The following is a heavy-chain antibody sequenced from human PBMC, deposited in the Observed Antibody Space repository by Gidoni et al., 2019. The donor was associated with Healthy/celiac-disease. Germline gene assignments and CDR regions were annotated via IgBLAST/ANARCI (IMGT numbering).Heavy chain of an antibody. J-gene: IGHJ6*02. D-gene: IGHD2-2*01. CDR2: IYYSGST. Sequence: ESGPGLVKPSQTLSLTCTVSGGSISSGGYYWSWIRQHPGKGLEWIGYIYYSGSTYYNPSLKSRVTISVDTSKNQFSLKLSSVTAADTAVYYCAREYCSSTSPTSGYYYYGMDVWGQGTTVTVSS. V-gene: IGHV4-31*03. CDR1: GGSISSGGYY. CDR3: AREYCSSTSPTSGYYYYGMDV.